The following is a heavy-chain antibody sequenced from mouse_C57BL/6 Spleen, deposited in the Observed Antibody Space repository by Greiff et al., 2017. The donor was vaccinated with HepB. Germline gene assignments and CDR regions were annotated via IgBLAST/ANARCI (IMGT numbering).Heavy chain of an antibody. CDR2: ISDGGSYT. J-gene: IGHJ1*03. V-gene: IGHV5-4*01. CDR1: GFTFSSYA. CDR3: ARDSYGSSYDWYFDV. D-gene: IGHD1-1*01. Sequence: EVKVEESGGGLVKPGGSLKLSCAASGFTFSSYAMSWVRQTPEKRLEWVATISDGGSYTYYPDNVKGRFTISRDNAKNNLYLQMSHLKSEDTAMYYCARDSYGSSYDWYFDVWGTGTTVTVSS.